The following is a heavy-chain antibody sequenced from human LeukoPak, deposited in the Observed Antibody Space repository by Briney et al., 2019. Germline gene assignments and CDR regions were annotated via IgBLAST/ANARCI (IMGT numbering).Heavy chain of an antibody. V-gene: IGHV4-59*01. D-gene: IGHD7-27*01. Sequence: SETLSLTCSVSGGSISSYYWSWIRQPPGKGLEYIGYSYYSGSTTYNPSLKSRVTISVDTSKNQFSLKLSSVTAADTAVYYCARGARTGDVLNWLDPWGQGTLVTVSS. CDR1: GGSISSYY. CDR2: SYYSGST. CDR3: ARGARTGDVLNWLDP. J-gene: IGHJ5*02.